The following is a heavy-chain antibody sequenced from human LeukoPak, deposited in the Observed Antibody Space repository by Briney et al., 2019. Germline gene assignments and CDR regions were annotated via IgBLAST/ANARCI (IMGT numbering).Heavy chain of an antibody. J-gene: IGHJ4*02. D-gene: IGHD3-10*01. CDR1: GFTFSSYA. CDR3: ARDDPLWFGESHYDY. Sequence: GGSLRLSCAASGFTFSSYAMSWVRQAPGKGLEWVSAISGSGGSTYYADSVKGRFTISRDNAKNSLYLQMNSLRAEDTAVYYCARDDPLWFGESHYDYWGQGTLVTVSS. CDR2: ISGSGGST. V-gene: IGHV3-23*01.